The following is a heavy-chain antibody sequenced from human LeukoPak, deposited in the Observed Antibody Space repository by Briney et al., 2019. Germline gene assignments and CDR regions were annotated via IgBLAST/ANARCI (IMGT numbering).Heavy chain of an antibody. CDR1: GYTFTGYY. D-gene: IGHD2-8*02. CDR3: ARDWEYCTDSTCYRGDRNWFDP. CDR2: INPNSGGT. J-gene: IGHJ5*02. V-gene: IGHV1-2*02. Sequence: VASVKVSCNASGYTFTGYYMHWVRQAPGQGLEWMGWINPNSGGTNYAQKFQGRVTMTRDTSISTAYMELSSLRSDDTAVYYCARDWEYCTDSTCYRGDRNWFDPWGQGTLVTVSS.